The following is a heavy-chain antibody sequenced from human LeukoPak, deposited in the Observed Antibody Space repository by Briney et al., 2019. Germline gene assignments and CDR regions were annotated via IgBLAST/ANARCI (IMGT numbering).Heavy chain of an antibody. V-gene: IGHV4-61*02. CDR1: GGSISSGSYY. Sequence: PSETLSLTCTVSGGSISSGSYYWSWIRQPAGKGLEWIGRIYTSGSTNYNPSLKSRVTISVDTSKNQFSLKLSSVTAADTAVYYCATSLNYGEPEDAFDIWGQGTMVTVSS. D-gene: IGHD4-17*01. CDR2: IYTSGST. CDR3: ATSLNYGEPEDAFDI. J-gene: IGHJ3*02.